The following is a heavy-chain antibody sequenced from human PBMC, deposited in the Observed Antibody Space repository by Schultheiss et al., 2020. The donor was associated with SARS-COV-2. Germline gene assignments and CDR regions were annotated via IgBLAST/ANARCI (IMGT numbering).Heavy chain of an antibody. CDR3: ARDFRNQLLYRTQRAFDI. V-gene: IGHV3-30*04. D-gene: IGHD2-2*02. J-gene: IGHJ3*02. CDR2: ISYDGSNK. Sequence: GGSLRLSCAASGFTFSSYAVYWVRQAPGKGLEWVAVISYDGSNKYYGDSVKGRFTISRDNSKNTLYVQMNSLRAEDTAVYYCARDFRNQLLYRTQRAFDIWGQGTMVTVSS. CDR1: GFTFSSYA.